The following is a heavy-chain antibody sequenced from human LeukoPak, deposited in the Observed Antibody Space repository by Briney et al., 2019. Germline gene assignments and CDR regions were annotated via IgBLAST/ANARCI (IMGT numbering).Heavy chain of an antibody. J-gene: IGHJ6*03. D-gene: IGHD2-2*01. CDR3: AKGKGRGHIVVVPAAIRYYYMDV. V-gene: IGHV3-23*01. Sequence: PGGSLRLSCAASGFTFSSYAMSWVRQAPGKGLEWVSAISGSGGSTYYADSVKGRFTISRDNSKNTLYLQMNSLRAEDTAVYYCAKGKGRGHIVVVPAAIRYYYMDVWGKGITVTVSS. CDR1: GFTFSSYA. CDR2: ISGSGGST.